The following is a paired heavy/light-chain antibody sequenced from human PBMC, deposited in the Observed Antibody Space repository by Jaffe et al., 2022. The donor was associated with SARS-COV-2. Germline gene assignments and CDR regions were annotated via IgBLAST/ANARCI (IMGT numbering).Light chain of an antibody. J-gene: IGKJ1*01. Sequence: DIQMTQSPSSLSASVGDRVTITCRASQGIRNDLGWYQQKPGKAPKRLIYGAYTLQSGVPPRFSGSGSGTEFTLTISSLQPEDFATYYCLQYKSYPGTFGQGTKVEIK. CDR1: QGIRND. V-gene: IGKV1-17*01. CDR2: GAY. CDR3: LQYKSYPGT.
Heavy chain of an antibody. V-gene: IGHV3-72*01. Sequence: EVQLVESGGGLVQPGGSLRLSCTTSGFAFSEHYMDWVRQAPGKGLEWVGRTKTKLYSYTTEYAASVKGRFTVSRDDSKNSLWLQMNSLKTEDTAVYYCGRDANGSPDDWGQGTLVTVSS. CDR1: GFAFSEHY. CDR2: TKTKLYSYTT. J-gene: IGHJ4*02. CDR3: GRDANGSPDD. D-gene: IGHD1-1*01.